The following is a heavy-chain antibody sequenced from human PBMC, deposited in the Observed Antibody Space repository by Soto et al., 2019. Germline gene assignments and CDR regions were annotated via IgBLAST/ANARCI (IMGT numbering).Heavy chain of an antibody. CDR1: GFILSDHY. D-gene: IGHD3-22*01. CDR3: TSGLYEDSRKYLLY. J-gene: IGHJ4*02. V-gene: IGHV3-72*01. Sequence: PAGSLRLSCAVSGFILSDHYMDWVRQAPGKGPEWVARSRNRQKSYTTQYAASVKDRFTISRDDTKNSLYLQMNSLKTDDTAVYYCTSGLYEDSRKYLLYWGRGTLVTVSS. CDR2: SRNRQKSYTT.